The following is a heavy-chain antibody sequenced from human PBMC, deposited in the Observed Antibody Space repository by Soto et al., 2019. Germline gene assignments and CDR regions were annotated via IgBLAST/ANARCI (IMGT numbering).Heavy chain of an antibody. CDR1: GYTFPSYD. V-gene: IGHV1-46*01. D-gene: IGHD6-6*01. CDR3: ARGGDSSSSSAPFDY. J-gene: IGHJ4*02. CDR2: INPSGGST. Sequence: ASVNVSCKASGYTFPSYDIHWGRQAPGQGLEWMGIINPSGGSTSYAQKFQGRVTMTRDTSTSTVYMELSSPRSEDTAVYYCARGGDSSSSSAPFDYWGQGTLVTVSS.